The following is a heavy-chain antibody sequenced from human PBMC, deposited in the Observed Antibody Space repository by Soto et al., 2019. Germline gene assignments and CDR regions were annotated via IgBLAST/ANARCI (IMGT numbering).Heavy chain of an antibody. CDR2: ISSDGSST. CDR3: ARVPYCSSSSCDSCFDS. J-gene: IGHJ4*02. Sequence: EVQLVESGGGLVQPGGSLRLSCAASGFTLSNYWMHWARQAPGKGLVWVSRISSDGSSTNYADSVKGRFTISRDNAKNTLHLQMNSLRAEDTAVYYCARVPYCSSSSCDSCFDSWGQGTLVTVSS. CDR1: GFTLSNYW. D-gene: IGHD2-2*01. V-gene: IGHV3-74*01.